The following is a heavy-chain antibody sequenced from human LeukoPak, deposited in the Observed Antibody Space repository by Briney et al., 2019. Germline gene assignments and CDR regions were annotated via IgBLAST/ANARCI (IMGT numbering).Heavy chain of an antibody. V-gene: IGHV3-21*01. CDR1: GFTLSNYS. J-gene: IGHJ3*02. Sequence: GGSLRLSCAASGFTLSNYSMKWVRQAPGKGLEWVSSISTSSTYIYYADSVKGRFTISRDNAKNSLYLQMNSLRAEDTAVYYCARGAFGVYAFDIWGQGTMVTVSS. CDR3: ARGAFGVYAFDI. D-gene: IGHD3-3*01. CDR2: ISTSSTYI.